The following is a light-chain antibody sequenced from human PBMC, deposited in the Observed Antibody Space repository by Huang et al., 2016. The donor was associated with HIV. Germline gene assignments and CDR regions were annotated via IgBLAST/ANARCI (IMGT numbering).Light chain of an antibody. CDR2: KVS. CDR1: QSLVHSDGNTY. J-gene: IGKJ1*01. V-gene: IGKV2-30*02. CDR3: MQSTHWPPET. Sequence: DVVMTQSPLSLPVTLGQPASISCRSSQSLVHSDGNTYLNWCQQRPGQSPRRLIYKVSNRDSGVPDRFSGSGSGTDFTLKISRVEAEDVGVYYWMQSTHWPPETFGQGTKVEIK.